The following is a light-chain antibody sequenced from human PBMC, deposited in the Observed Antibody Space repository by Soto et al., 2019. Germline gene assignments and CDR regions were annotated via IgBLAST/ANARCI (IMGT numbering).Light chain of an antibody. CDR2: DVS. V-gene: IGLV2-11*01. CDR3: LLSYNGPRGV. J-gene: IGLJ2*01. CDR1: SSDVGTYNY. Sequence: QSALTQPRSVSGPPGQSVSISCSGTSSDVGTYNYVSWYQQHPGKAPKLMIYDVSKRPSGVPDRFSGSKSGNTASLTISGLQAEDEAEYYCLLSYNGPRGVFGGGTQLTVL.